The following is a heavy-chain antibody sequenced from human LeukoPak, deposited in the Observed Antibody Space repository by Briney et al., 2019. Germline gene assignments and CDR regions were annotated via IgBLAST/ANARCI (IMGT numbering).Heavy chain of an antibody. V-gene: IGHV4-34*01. D-gene: IGHD3-10*01. J-gene: IGHJ5*02. CDR2: INHSGST. CDR3: ARGPASGSNFAWFDP. CDR1: GGSLSHYY. Sequence: SETLPLTCAVYGGSLSHYYWSWIRQPPGKGLKWIGEINHSGSTNYNPSLKSRVTISVDMSRNQFSLELTSVTAADTAVYYCARGPASGSNFAWFDPWGQGTLVTVSS.